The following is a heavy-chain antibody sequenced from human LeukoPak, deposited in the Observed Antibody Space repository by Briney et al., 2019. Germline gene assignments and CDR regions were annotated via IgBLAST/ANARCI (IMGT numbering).Heavy chain of an antibody. CDR1: GFTFSSYA. CDR3: ASRRVWTSHAFDI. CDR2: ISSSGSTI. V-gene: IGHV3-48*04. D-gene: IGHD3/OR15-3a*01. J-gene: IGHJ3*02. Sequence: PGGSLRLSCAASGFTFSSYAMNWVRQAPGKGLEWVSYISSSGSTIYYADSVKGRFTISRDNAKNTLYLQMNSLRAEDTAVYYCASRRVWTSHAFDIWGQGTMVTVSS.